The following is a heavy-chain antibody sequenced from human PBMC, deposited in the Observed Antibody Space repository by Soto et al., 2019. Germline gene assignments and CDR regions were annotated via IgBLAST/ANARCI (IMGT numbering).Heavy chain of an antibody. V-gene: IGHV1-18*04. D-gene: IGHD3-10*01. Sequence: QVQLVQSGAEVKKPGASVKVSCKASGYTFTSYGISWVRQAPGQGLEWMGWISAYNGNTNYAQKLQGRVTMTTDTSTSTAYMALSRMRSDDTTVDYWARGVTMVLGVITYYYYGMDVWGQGTTVTVSS. CDR3: ARGVTMVLGVITYYYYGMDV. CDR1: GYTFTSYG. J-gene: IGHJ6*02. CDR2: ISAYNGNT.